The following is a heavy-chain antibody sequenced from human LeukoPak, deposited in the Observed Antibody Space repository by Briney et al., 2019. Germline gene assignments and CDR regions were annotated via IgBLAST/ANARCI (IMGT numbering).Heavy chain of an antibody. CDR1: GGSISSYY. D-gene: IGHD5-12*01. CDR3: ASKRGYSGYGKSSYYYYGMDV. J-gene: IGHJ6*02. Sequence: KPSETLSLTCTVSGGSISSYYWSWIRQPAGKGLEWIGRIYTSGSTNYNPSLKSRVTMSVDTSKNQFSLKLSSVTAADTAVYYCASKRGYSGYGKSSYYYYGMDVWGQGTTVTVSS. CDR2: IYTSGST. V-gene: IGHV4-4*07.